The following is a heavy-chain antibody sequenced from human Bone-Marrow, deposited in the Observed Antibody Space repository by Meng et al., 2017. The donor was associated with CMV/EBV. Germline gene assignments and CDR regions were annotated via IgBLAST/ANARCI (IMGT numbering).Heavy chain of an antibody. CDR3: ARAPLVSP. CDR1: GFTVSIHY. Sequence: SLRLSFAASGFTVSIHYWSWARQAPGKGLEWVSVIYSDGSTYYADSVKGRFTISRDNSKNTLYLQMNSLRAEDTAVYYCARAPLVSPWGQGTLVTVSS. V-gene: IGHV3-53*01. J-gene: IGHJ5*02. CDR2: IYSDGST.